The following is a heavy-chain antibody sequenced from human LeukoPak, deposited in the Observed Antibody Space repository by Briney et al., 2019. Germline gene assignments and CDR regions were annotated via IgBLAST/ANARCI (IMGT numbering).Heavy chain of an antibody. Sequence: PSETLSLTCTVSGGSISSYYWSWIRQPPGKGLEWIGYIYYSGSTNYSPSLKSRVTMSGDTSKNQFSLRLSSVTAADTAVYYCARDPTYCHETSGYYAPSWYFDLWGRGTLVTVSS. D-gene: IGHD3-22*01. CDR3: ARDPTYCHETSGYYAPSWYFDL. CDR1: GGSISSYY. V-gene: IGHV4-59*01. J-gene: IGHJ2*01. CDR2: IYYSGST.